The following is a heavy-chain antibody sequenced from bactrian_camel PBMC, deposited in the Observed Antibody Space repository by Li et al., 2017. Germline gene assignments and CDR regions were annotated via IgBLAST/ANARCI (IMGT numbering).Heavy chain of an antibody. D-gene: IGHD1*01. J-gene: IGHJ4*01. CDR3: AARAGGDSSFNWLWYAY. CDR2: IDNDGRT. CDR1: EYLRRSAY. V-gene: IGHV3S53*01. Sequence: QVQLVESGGGSVQAGGSLTLSCTASEYLRRSAYMGWFRQAPGKEREGIAVIDNDGRTHYAEDADSVTGRFTISKDSAKNTVYLQMNSLKPDDTAMYYCAARAGGDSSFNWLWYAYWGQGTQVTVS.